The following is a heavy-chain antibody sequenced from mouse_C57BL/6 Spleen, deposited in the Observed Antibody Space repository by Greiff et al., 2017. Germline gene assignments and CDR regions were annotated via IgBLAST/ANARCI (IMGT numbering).Heavy chain of an antibody. CDR2: ISSGSSTI. J-gene: IGHJ3*01. CDR3: ARDYGSILFAY. D-gene: IGHD1-1*01. V-gene: IGHV5-17*01. Sequence: EVMLVESGGGLVKPGGSLKLSCAASGFTFSDYGMHWVRQAPEKGLEWVAYISSGSSTIYYADTVKGRFTISRDNAKNTLFLQMTRLRSEDTAMYYCARDYGSILFAYWGQGTLVTVSA. CDR1: GFTFSDYG.